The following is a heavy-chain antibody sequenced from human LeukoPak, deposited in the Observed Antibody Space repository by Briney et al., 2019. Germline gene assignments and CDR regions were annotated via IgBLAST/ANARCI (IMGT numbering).Heavy chain of an antibody. CDR1: GGSISSDSYY. V-gene: IGHV4-61*02. J-gene: IGHJ4*02. Sequence: PSQTLSLTCTVSGGSISSDSYYWSWIRQPAGKGPEWIGRIYNSGSANYNPSLKSRVTISVDTSKNQFSLKLSSLTAADTAVYYCARAGGYYDSGGYSSGFDYWGQGTLVTVSS. D-gene: IGHD3-22*01. CDR2: IYNSGSA. CDR3: ARAGGYYDSGGYSSGFDY.